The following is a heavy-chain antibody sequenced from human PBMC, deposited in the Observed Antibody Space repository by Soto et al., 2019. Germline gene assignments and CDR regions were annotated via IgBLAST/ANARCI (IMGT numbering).Heavy chain of an antibody. V-gene: IGHV1-69*06. D-gene: IGHD3-10*01. CDR2: IIPIFGTA. CDR3: ARGTLWTTEYFQH. CDR1: GGTFSSYA. J-gene: IGHJ1*01. Sequence: SVKVSCKTSGGTFSSYAISWARQAPGQGLEWMGGIIPIFGTANYAQKFQGRVTITADKSTSTAYMELSSLRSEDTAVYYCARGTLWTTEYFQHWGQGTLVTVSS.